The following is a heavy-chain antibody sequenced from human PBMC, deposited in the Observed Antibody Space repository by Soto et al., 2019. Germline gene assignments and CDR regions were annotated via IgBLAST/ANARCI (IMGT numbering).Heavy chain of an antibody. CDR1: GGSISSSSYY. Sequence: QLQLQESGPGLVKPSETLSLTCTVSGGSISSSSYYWDWIRQPPGKGLEWIGSIYYSGSTYYNPSLKSRVTISVDTSKNQFSLKLSSVTAADTAVYYCARHGGLQWLINAFDIWGQGTMVTVSS. V-gene: IGHV4-39*01. J-gene: IGHJ3*02. CDR2: IYYSGST. D-gene: IGHD6-19*01. CDR3: ARHGGLQWLINAFDI.